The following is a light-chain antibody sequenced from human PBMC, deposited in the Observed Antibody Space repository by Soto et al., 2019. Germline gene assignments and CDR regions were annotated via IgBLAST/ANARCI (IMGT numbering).Light chain of an antibody. CDR3: CSYAGSSTPVV. CDR1: SSDVGNYNL. J-gene: IGLJ2*01. CDR2: EGS. Sequence: QSALTQPASVSGSPGQSITISCTGTSSDVGNYNLVSWYQQYPGKAPKLMIYEGSKRPSGVSNRFSGSKSGNTASLTISGLQAEDEGDYYCCSYAGSSTPVVFGGGTQLTVL. V-gene: IGLV2-23*01.